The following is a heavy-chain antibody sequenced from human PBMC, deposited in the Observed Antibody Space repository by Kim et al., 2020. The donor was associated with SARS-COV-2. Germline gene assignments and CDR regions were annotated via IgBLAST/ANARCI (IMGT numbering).Heavy chain of an antibody. J-gene: IGHJ4*02. CDR3: ARGRRRYCGGDCYPGDY. D-gene: IGHD2-21*02. Sequence: LKSRVTISVDTSKNQFSLKLSSVTAADTAVYYCARGRRRYCGGDCYPGDYWGQGTLVTVSS. V-gene: IGHV4-34*01.